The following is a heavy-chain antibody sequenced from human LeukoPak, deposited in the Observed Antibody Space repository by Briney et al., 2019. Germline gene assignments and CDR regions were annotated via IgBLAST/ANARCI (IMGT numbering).Heavy chain of an antibody. CDR1: GFTFRSYG. D-gene: IGHD1-26*01. Sequence: GRSLRLSCAASGFTFRSYGMHWVRQAPDKGLEWVAFISYDGNNIYYADSVKGRFTISRDNSKNTLYLQMNSLRAEDTAVYYCAKNLALEAGATIYWGQGTLVTVSS. J-gene: IGHJ4*02. CDR2: ISYDGNNI. V-gene: IGHV3-30*18. CDR3: AKNLALEAGATIY.